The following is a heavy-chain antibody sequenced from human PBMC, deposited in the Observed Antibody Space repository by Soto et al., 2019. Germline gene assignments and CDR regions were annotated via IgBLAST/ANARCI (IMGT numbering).Heavy chain of an antibody. CDR2: ISGSGGST. D-gene: IGHD4-17*01. CDR1: GFTFSSYA. CDR3: AKDGPNYGDYVCVIYYYGMDV. J-gene: IGHJ6*02. V-gene: IGHV3-23*01. Sequence: EVQLLESGGGLVQPGGSLRLSCAASGFTFSSYAMSWVRQAPGKGLEWVSAISGSGGSTYYADSVKGRFTISRDNSKNTLYLQMNSLRAEDTAVYYCAKDGPNYGDYVCVIYYYGMDVWGQGTTVTVSS.